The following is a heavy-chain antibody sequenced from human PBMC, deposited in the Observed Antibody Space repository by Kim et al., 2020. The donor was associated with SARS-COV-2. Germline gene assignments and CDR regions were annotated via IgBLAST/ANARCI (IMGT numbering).Heavy chain of an antibody. Sequence: ASVKVSCKVSGYTLTELSMHWVRQAPGKGLEWMGGFDPEDGETIYAQKFQGRGTMTEDTSTDTAYMELSSLRSEDTSVYYCATGPPIQFGWFDPWGQGTLATVSS. CDR2: FDPEDGET. J-gene: IGHJ5*02. CDR3: ATGPPIQFGWFDP. V-gene: IGHV1-24*01. D-gene: IGHD5-18*01. CDR1: GYTLTELS.